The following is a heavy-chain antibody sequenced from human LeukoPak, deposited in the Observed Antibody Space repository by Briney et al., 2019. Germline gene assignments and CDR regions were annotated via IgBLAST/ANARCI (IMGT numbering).Heavy chain of an antibody. CDR3: ARAPSSGYSFDP. J-gene: IGHJ5*02. V-gene: IGHV4-34*01. D-gene: IGHD3-22*01. CDR1: GGSFSGYY. CDR2: INHSGST. Sequence: SETLSLTCAVYGGSFSGYYWSWIRQPPGKGLEWIGEINHSGSTNYNPSHKSRVTISVDTSKNQFSLKLSSVTAADTAVYYCARAPSSGYSFDPWGQGTLVTVSS.